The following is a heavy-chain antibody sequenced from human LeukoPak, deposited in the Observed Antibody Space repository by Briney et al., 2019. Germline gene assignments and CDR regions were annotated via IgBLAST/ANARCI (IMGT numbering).Heavy chain of an antibody. CDR2: ISGRDDST. CDR1: GFSFSNYA. Sequence: GGSLRLSCAASGFSFSNYAMSWVRQVPGKGLEWVSAISGRDDSTYYADSVKGRFTISRDTSKNTLYLQMNSLRAEDTAVYYCAKWGDYDVLTGYYGSDYWGQGTLVTVSS. CDR3: AKWGDYDVLTGYYGSDY. V-gene: IGHV3-23*01. D-gene: IGHD3-9*01. J-gene: IGHJ4*02.